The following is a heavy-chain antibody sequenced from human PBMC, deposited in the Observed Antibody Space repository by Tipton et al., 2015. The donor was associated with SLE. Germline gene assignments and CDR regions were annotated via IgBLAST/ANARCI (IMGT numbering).Heavy chain of an antibody. CDR2: IYYSGST. J-gene: IGHJ3*02. V-gene: IGHV4-39*01. Sequence: TLSLTCTVSGGSISSSSYYWGWIRQPPGKGLEWIGSIYYSGSTYYNPSLKSRVTISVDTSKNQFSLKLSSVTAADTAVYYCARARLDIVVVAAALRGAFDIWGQGTMVTVSS. CDR3: ARARLDIVVVAAALRGAFDI. CDR1: GGSISSSSYY. D-gene: IGHD2-2*03.